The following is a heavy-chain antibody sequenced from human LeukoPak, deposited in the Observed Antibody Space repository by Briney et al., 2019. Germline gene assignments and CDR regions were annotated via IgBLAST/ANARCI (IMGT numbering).Heavy chain of an antibody. CDR1: GGSISSSNW. D-gene: IGHD6-13*01. V-gene: IGHV4-4*02. J-gene: IGHJ4*02. CDR2: IYHGGST. Sequence: NPSGTLSLTCAVSGGSISSSNWWSWVRQPPGKGLEWIGEIYHGGSTNYNPSLKSRVTISVDKSKNQFSLKLSSVTAADTAVYYCARKYSSSWYSRLNLSPYFDYWGQGTLVTVSS. CDR3: ARKYSSSWYSRLNLSPYFDY.